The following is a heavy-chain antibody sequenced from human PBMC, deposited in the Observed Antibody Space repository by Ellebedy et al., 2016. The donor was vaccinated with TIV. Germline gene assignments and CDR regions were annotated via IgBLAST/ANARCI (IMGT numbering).Heavy chain of an antibody. J-gene: IGHJ4*02. CDR1: GGTFSSYA. CDR2: IIPILGIA. V-gene: IGHV1-69*10. Sequence: ASVKVSCKASGGTFSSYAINWVRQAPGQGLEWMGGIIPILGIANYAQKFQGRVTITADKSTSTAYMELSSLRSEDTAVYYCARELGYGDYVDWGQGTLVTVSS. D-gene: IGHD4-17*01. CDR3: ARELGYGDYVD.